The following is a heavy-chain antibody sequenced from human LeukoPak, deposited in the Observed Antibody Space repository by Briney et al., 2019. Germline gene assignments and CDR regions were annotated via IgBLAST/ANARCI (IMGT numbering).Heavy chain of an antibody. V-gene: IGHV3-30*18. CDR2: ISRDGSNK. CDR3: AKLPVGDYAGEDF. J-gene: IGHJ4*02. D-gene: IGHD4-17*01. Sequence: GGSLRLSCAASGFTFSSHGMHWVRQAPGKGLEWVTVISRDGSNKYYADAVKGRFTISRDNSKNTLSLQMNSLRPEDTAVYYCAKLPVGDYAGEDFWGQGTLVTVSS. CDR1: GFTFSSHG.